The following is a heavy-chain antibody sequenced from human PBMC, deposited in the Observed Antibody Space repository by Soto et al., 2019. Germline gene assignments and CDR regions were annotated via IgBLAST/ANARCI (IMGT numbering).Heavy chain of an antibody. CDR2: IYYSGST. CDR1: GGSVSSGSYY. CDR3: AYMAGDYYYYGMDV. D-gene: IGHD6-19*01. Sequence: SETLSLTCTVSGGSVSSGSYYWSWIRQPPGKGLEWIGYIYYSGSTNYNPSLKSRVTISVDTSKNQFSLKLRSVTAADTAVYYCAYMAGDYYYYGMDVWGQGTTVTVSS. V-gene: IGHV4-61*01. J-gene: IGHJ6*02.